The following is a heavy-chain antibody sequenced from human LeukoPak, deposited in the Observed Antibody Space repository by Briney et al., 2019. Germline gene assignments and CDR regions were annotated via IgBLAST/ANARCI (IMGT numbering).Heavy chain of an antibody. CDR1: GFTFSSYA. D-gene: IGHD3-22*01. J-gene: IGHJ3*02. V-gene: IGHV3-23*01. CDR3: AKDRGYHYDSSGYYRMDAFDI. Sequence: GGSLRLSCAASGFTFSSYAMSWVRQAPGKGLEWVSAISGSGGSTYYADSVKGRFTIPRDSSKNTLYLQMNSLRAEDTAVYYCAKDRGYHYDSSGYYRMDAFDIWGQGTMVTVSS. CDR2: ISGSGGST.